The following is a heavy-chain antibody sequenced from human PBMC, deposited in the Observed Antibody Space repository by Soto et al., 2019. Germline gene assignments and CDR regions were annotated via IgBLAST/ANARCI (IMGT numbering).Heavy chain of an antibody. CDR3: ARDRAKNNDFWSGFYYYYGMDV. D-gene: IGHD3-3*01. J-gene: IGHJ6*02. V-gene: IGHV1-46*01. Sequence: GASVKVSCKASGYTFTSYAMHWVRQAPGQGLEWMGIINPSGGSTSYAQKFQGRVTMTRDTSTSTVYMELSSLRSEDTAVYYCARDRAKNNDFWSGFYYYYGMDVWGQGTTVTVSS. CDR1: GYTFTSYA. CDR2: INPSGGST.